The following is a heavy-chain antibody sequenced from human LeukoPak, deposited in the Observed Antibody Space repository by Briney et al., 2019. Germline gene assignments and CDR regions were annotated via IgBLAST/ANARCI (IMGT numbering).Heavy chain of an antibody. CDR1: GFTFITYS. CDR2: ITASSTAI. Sequence: PGGSLRLSCAASGFTFITYSMSWVRQAPGKGLEWVSSITASSTAIYSADSVKGRFTISRDNAKNLLYLQMNSLRAEDTAVYYCARTYYDILTGYNPYFDYWGQGILVTVSS. D-gene: IGHD3-9*01. V-gene: IGHV3-21*01. CDR3: ARTYYDILTGYNPYFDY. J-gene: IGHJ4*02.